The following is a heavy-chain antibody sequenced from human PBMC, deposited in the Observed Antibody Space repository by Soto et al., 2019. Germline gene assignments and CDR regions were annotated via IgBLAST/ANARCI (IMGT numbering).Heavy chain of an antibody. CDR1: GFTFSSYA. J-gene: IGHJ4*02. CDR2: ISGSGGST. CDR3: AKDGGYYDSSGYYYVVFDY. Sequence: EVQLLESGGGLVQPGGSLRLSCAASGFTFSSYAMSWVRQAPGKGLEWVSAISGSGGSTYYADSVKGRFTISRDNSKNTLYLQMNSLRAEDTAVYYCAKDGGYYDSSGYYYVVFDYWGQGTLVTVSS. D-gene: IGHD3-22*01. V-gene: IGHV3-23*01.